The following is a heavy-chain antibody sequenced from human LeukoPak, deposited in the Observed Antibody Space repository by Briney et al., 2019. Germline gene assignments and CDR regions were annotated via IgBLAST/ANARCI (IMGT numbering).Heavy chain of an antibody. D-gene: IGHD3-22*01. CDR3: ARGRNSVYYFNVVAPYYFDY. J-gene: IGHJ4*02. Sequence: ASVKVSCKASGYTFTSYGISWVRQAPGQGLEWMGWMNPNSGGTNYAQKFQGRVTMTRDTSFNTAYMDLSRLRSDDTAVYYCARGRNSVYYFNVVAPYYFDYWGQGTLVTVSS. CDR1: GYTFTSYG. V-gene: IGHV1-2*02. CDR2: MNPNSGGT.